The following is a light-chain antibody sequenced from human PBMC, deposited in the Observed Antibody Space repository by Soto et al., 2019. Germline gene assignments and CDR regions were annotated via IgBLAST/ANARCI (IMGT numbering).Light chain of an antibody. CDR1: SSDVGLYNL. Sequence: QSVLTQPASVSGSPGQSITISCTGTSSDVGLYNLVSWYPQLPSKAPKLIIYEVTERPSGISDRFSGSKSGNTASLTISGLQDGDESDYYCCSYVGSSILMFGGGTKLTVL. V-gene: IGLV2-23*02. J-gene: IGLJ3*02. CDR2: EVT. CDR3: CSYVGSSILM.